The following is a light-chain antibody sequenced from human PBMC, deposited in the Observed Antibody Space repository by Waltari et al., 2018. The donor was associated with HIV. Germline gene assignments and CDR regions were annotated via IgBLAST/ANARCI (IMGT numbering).Light chain of an antibody. CDR2: DVT. CDR1: NIAIVPTKS. J-gene: IGLJ2*01. V-gene: IGLV2-14*01. CDR3: GSSTNSNIVL. Sequence: SALTQTASVSASPGSSIPTPCTGINIAIVPTKSSSWYQQHPGKVPKLLIYDVTNRPAGVSGRFSGSKSVNTASLTISWLQPDDEADYYCGSSTNSNIVLFGGGTKLTVL.